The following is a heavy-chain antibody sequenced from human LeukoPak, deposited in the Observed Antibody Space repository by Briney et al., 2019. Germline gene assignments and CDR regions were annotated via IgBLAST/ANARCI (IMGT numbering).Heavy chain of an antibody. Sequence: SVKASCKASGFTFTSSAVQWVRQARGQRLEWIGWIVVGSGNTNYAQKFQERVTITRDMSTGTAYMELSSLRSEDTAVYYCAADPCSSTSCYYYYAMDVWGQGATVTVSS. J-gene: IGHJ6*02. CDR3: AADPCSSTSCYYYYAMDV. CDR1: GFTFTSSA. CDR2: IVVGSGNT. D-gene: IGHD2-2*01. V-gene: IGHV1-58*01.